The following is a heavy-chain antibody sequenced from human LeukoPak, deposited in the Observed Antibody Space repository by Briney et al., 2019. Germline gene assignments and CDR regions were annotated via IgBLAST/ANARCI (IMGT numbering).Heavy chain of an antibody. J-gene: IGHJ4*02. CDR3: AKDRGCGEYFPFFY. CDR1: GFHFSTHA. CDR2: MSGSGWNT. Sequence: PGGSVTLFCAASGFHFSTHALSWVRPTPPRGLEWVSSMSGSGWNTYYPDSVKGRFTIPRDNAKNTLYLQTNSLRGEDTAVYYCAKDRGCGEYFPFFYWGQGTLVTVFS. V-gene: IGHV3-23*01. D-gene: IGHD3-10*01.